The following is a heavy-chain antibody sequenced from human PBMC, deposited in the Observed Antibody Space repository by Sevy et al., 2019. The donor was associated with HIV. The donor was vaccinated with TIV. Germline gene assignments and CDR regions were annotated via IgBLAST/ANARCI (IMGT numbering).Heavy chain of an antibody. Sequence: ASVKVSCKASGYMFIAYFIHWVRQAPGQGLEWMGRINPNSGDTNYAQKFQGRVTMTRDTSINSAYMDLSRLRSDETAVYSCARVLYYDSSAYYFDYWGQGTLVTVSS. D-gene: IGHD3-22*01. V-gene: IGHV1-2*06. CDR1: GYMFIAYF. J-gene: IGHJ4*02. CDR3: ARVLYYDSSAYYFDY. CDR2: INPNSGDT.